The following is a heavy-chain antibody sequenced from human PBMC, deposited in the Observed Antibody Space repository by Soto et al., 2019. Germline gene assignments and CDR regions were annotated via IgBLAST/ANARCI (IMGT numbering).Heavy chain of an antibody. J-gene: IGHJ4*02. D-gene: IGHD2-15*01. CDR1: GYTFTSYC. Sequence: GDSLKISCNPSGYTFTSYCSGWVRQMTGKGVEWMGIIYPADSDTRYNPAFQGQVTMSADKSITTAYLQWSSLKASDTAMYYCARGPTPLFDHWGQGTLVTVSS. V-gene: IGHV5-51*01. CDR3: ARGPTPLFDH. CDR2: IYPADSDT.